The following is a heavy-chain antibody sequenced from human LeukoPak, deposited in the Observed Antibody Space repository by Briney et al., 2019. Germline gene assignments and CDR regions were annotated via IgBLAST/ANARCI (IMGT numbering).Heavy chain of an antibody. V-gene: IGHV3-7*01. Sequence: GGSLRLSCAASGFTFSSYWMSWVRQAPGKGLEWVANIKQDGSEKYYVDSVKGRFTISRVNAKNSLYLQMNSLRVEDTAVYYCAELGITMIGGVWGKGTTVTISS. J-gene: IGHJ6*04. D-gene: IGHD3-10*02. CDR3: AELGITMIGGV. CDR1: GFTFSSYW. CDR2: IKQDGSEK.